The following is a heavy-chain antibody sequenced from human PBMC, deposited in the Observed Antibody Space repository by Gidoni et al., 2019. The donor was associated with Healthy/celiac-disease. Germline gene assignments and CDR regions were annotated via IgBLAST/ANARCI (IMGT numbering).Heavy chain of an antibody. V-gene: IGHV4-34*01. Sequence: HVQLQPCGAGLLKPSETLSLTCAVYGGSFSAYYWSWIRQHPKGLEWIGEINHSGSTNYNPSPKSRVTISVDTSKNQFSLKLRSVTAAEAAVYYCARDIVILRYFDWLPHPGWFDPWGQGTLVTVSS. CDR1: GGSFSAYY. D-gene: IGHD3-9*01. CDR3: ARDIVILRYFDWLPHPGWFDP. J-gene: IGHJ5*02. CDR2: INHSGST.